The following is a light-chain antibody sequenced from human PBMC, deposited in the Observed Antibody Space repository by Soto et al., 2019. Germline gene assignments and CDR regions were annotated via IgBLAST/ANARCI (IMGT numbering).Light chain of an antibody. Sequence: EIVLTHSPGTLSLSPWEIATLSCRASQSVSNNYLAWYQQKPGQAPRLLIYGASNRATGIPDRFSGSGSGTEFTLTISGLQSEDFAVYFCQKYNNWPETFGQGTKVDIK. J-gene: IGKJ1*01. CDR2: GAS. CDR1: QSVSNN. V-gene: IGKV3D-15*01. CDR3: QKYNNWPET.